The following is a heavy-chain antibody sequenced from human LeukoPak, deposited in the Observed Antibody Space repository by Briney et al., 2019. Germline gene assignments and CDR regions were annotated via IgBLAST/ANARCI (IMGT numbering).Heavy chain of an antibody. D-gene: IGHD2-2*01. V-gene: IGHV4-34*01. J-gene: IGHJ6*04. CDR1: GGSFSGYY. CDR2: INHSGST. CDR3: ASFPRAPAVVVPAAMRRYGTDV. Sequence: SETLSLTCAVHGGSFSGYYWSWIRQPPGKGLEWIGEINHSGSTNYNPSLKSRVTISVDTSKNQFSLKLSSVTAADTAVYYCASFPRAPAVVVPAAMRRYGTDVWGKGTTVTVSS.